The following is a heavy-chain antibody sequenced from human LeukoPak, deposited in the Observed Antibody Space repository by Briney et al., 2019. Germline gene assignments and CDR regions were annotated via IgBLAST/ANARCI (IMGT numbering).Heavy chain of an antibody. CDR3: ARARVGLGYCSSGSCYGEAY. D-gene: IGHD2-15*01. CDR2: ISSSSSYI. J-gene: IGHJ4*02. CDR1: GFTFSSYS. Sequence: GGSLRLSCAASGFTFSSYSMNWVRQAPGKGLEWVSSISSSSSYIYYADSVKGRFTISRDNAKNSLYLQMNRLRAEDTAVYYCARARVGLGYCSSGSCYGEAYWGQGTLVTVSS. V-gene: IGHV3-21*01.